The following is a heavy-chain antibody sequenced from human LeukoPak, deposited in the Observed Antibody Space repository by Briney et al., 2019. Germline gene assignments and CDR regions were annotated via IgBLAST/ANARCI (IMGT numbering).Heavy chain of an antibody. CDR1: GGSISSGDYY. V-gene: IGHV4-30-4*01. J-gene: IGHJ4*02. CDR2: IYYSGST. D-gene: IGHD6-25*01. CDR3: ARHARSDYANAKFDY. Sequence: SQTLSLTCTVSGGSISSGDYYWSWIRQPPGKGLEWIGYIYYSGSTYYNPSLKSLVTISVDTSKNQFSLKLTSVAAADTAVYYCARHARSDYANAKFDYWGQGALVTVSS.